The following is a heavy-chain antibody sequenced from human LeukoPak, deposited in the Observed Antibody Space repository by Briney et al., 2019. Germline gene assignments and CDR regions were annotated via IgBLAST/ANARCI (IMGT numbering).Heavy chain of an antibody. V-gene: IGHV4-39*01. CDR3: ARYVVYGSGKYYFDH. Sequence: SETLSLTCTVSGGSLSSTTYYWSWIRQPPGKGLEWIASINYSGSTYYNPSLKSRVTISVDTSENQFSLKLSSVTAADTAVYYCARYVVYGSGKYYFDHWGQGTLVTVSS. CDR2: INYSGST. D-gene: IGHD3-10*01. J-gene: IGHJ4*02. CDR1: GGSLSSTTYY.